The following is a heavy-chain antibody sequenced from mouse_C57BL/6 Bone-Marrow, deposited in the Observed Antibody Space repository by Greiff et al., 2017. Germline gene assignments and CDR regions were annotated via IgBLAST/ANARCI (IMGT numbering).Heavy chain of an antibody. CDR2: IRNKANNHAT. J-gene: IGHJ3*01. Sequence: EVKLMESGGGLVQPGGSMKLSCAASGFTFSDAWMDWVRQSPEKGLEWVAEIRNKANNHATYYAESVKGRFTISRNDSKSSVYLPMNSLRAEDTDIYYCTRARLAYWGQGTLVTVSA. CDR3: TRARLAY. V-gene: IGHV6-6*01. CDR1: GFTFSDAW.